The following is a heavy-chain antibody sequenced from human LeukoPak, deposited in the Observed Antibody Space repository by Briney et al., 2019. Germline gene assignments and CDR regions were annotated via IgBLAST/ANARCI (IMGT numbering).Heavy chain of an antibody. J-gene: IGHJ5*02. D-gene: IGHD3-10*01. Sequence: KASETLSLTCTVSGGSISSSSFCWAWIRQPPGKGLEWIASINYSGTTYYNPSLKSRVSISVDTSKNQFSLKLSSVTAADTVVYYCARRGAGLNWFDPWGQGTLVTVSS. CDR2: INYSGTT. V-gene: IGHV4-39*01. CDR3: ARRGAGLNWFDP. CDR1: GGSISSSSFC.